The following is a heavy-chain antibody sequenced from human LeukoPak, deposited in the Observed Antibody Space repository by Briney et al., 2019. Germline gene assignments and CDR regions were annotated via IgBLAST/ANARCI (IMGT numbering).Heavy chain of an antibody. Sequence: GGSLRLSCAASGFTFSSYWMSWVRQAPGKGLEWVARIKGDGGEKEYVDSVKGRFTISRDKARSSLYLQMNSLRAEDTAVYYCASGPWELDFWGQGTLVTVSS. D-gene: IGHD1-26*01. CDR2: IKGDGGEK. V-gene: IGHV3-7*01. CDR3: ASGPWELDF. J-gene: IGHJ4*02. CDR1: GFTFSSYW.